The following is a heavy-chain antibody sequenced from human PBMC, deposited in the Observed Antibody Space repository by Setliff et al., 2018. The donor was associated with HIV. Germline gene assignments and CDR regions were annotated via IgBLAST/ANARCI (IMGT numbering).Heavy chain of an antibody. J-gene: IGHJ4*02. D-gene: IGHD3-22*01. Sequence: SETLSLTCTVSGGSISSSSYYWGWIRQPPGKGLEWIGTFYYSGSTYYNPSLKSRVTVSVDTSKNQFSLKLSSVTAADTAVYYCARDFDYSDSSGPTLCYFDYWGQGTLVTVSS. V-gene: IGHV4-39*07. CDR2: FYYSGST. CDR3: ARDFDYSDSSGPTLCYFDY. CDR1: GGSISSSSYY.